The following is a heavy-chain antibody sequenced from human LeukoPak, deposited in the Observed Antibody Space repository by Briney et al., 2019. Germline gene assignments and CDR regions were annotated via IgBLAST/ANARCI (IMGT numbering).Heavy chain of an antibody. D-gene: IGHD3-22*01. CDR3: AKGTPLNYYDSSGYFDY. V-gene: IGHV3-23*01. CDR2: ISGSGGST. J-gene: IGHJ4*02. Sequence: GGSLRLSCAASGFTFSSYWMSWVRQAPGKGLEWVSAISGSGGSTYYADSVKGRFTISRDNSKNTLYLQMNSLRAEDTAVHYCAKGTPLNYYDSSGYFDYWGQGTLVTVSS. CDR1: GFTFSSYW.